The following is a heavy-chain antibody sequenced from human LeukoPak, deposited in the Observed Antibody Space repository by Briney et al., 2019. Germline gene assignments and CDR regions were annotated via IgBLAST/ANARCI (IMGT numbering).Heavy chain of an antibody. V-gene: IGHV3-30*18. CDR1: GFTFSSYG. Sequence: GGSLRLSCAASGFTFSSYGMPWVRQAPGKGLEWVAVISYDGSNKYYADSVKGRFTISRDNSKNTLCLQMNSLRAEDTAVYYCANGAFDIWGQGTMVTVSS. J-gene: IGHJ3*02. CDR3: ANGAFDI. CDR2: ISYDGSNK.